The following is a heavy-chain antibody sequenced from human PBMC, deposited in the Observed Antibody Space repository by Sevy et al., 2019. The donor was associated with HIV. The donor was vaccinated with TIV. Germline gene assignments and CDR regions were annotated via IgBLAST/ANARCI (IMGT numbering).Heavy chain of an antibody. V-gene: IGHV4-39*01. Sequence: SETLSLTCSVSDDSISSSNYFWGWIRQPPGKGLEWIGSIYYTATTYYNPSLKSRFILSVDTSKKQFSLKLSSVTAADTAVYYCARHGSWSFYFDYWGQGILVTVSS. D-gene: IGHD6-13*01. CDR1: DDSISSSNYF. CDR3: ARHGSWSFYFDY. J-gene: IGHJ4*02. CDR2: IYYTATT.